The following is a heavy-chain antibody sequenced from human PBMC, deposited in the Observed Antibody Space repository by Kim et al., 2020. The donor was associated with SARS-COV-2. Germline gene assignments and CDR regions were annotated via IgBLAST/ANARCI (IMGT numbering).Heavy chain of an antibody. J-gene: IGHJ4*02. CDR3: TRDPGVAARMIDY. Sequence: YYGNSVKGRLTVSRGNAKNSLFLQMNNLRAEDTAVYFCTRDPGVAARMIDYWGQGTLVTVSS. V-gene: IGHV3-21*06. D-gene: IGHD6-6*01.